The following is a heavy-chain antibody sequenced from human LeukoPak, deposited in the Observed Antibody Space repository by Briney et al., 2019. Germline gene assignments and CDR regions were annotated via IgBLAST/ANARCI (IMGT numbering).Heavy chain of an antibody. CDR3: ARDAVDTANAV. V-gene: IGHV3-74*01. Sequence: GGSLRLSCAASGFTFSTYWMHWVRQAPGKGLVWVSHINSDESITSYADSVKGRFTISRDNAKNTLYLQMNSLRAEDTAVYYCARDAVDTANAVWGQGTTVTVSS. D-gene: IGHD5-18*01. J-gene: IGHJ6*02. CDR1: GFTFSTYW. CDR2: INSDESIT.